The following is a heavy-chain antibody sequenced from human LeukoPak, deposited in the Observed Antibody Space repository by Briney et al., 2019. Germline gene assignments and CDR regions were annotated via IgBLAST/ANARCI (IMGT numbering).Heavy chain of an antibody. J-gene: IGHJ4*02. CDR3: AREEYCSSTSCYTTSAYDY. CDR1: GFTFSSYS. D-gene: IGHD2-2*02. Sequence: GGSLRLSCAASGFTFSSYSMNWVRQAPGKGLEWVSYISSSSSTIYFADSVKGRFTISRDNAKNSLYLQMNSLRAEDTAVYYCAREEYCSSTSCYTTSAYDYWGQGTLVTVSS. CDR2: ISSSSSTI. V-gene: IGHV3-48*01.